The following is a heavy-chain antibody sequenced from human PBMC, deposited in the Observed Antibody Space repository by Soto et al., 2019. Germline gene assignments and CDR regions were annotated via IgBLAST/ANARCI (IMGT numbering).Heavy chain of an antibody. D-gene: IGHD2-15*01. Sequence: EVHLVESGGGLVKPGGSLRLSCAVSGFTFSSCTMNWVRQAPGKGLEWVSSISPSSGHIYYADSVKGRFTISRDNAKNSRFQQMNSLRGEDTAVYYCSGCSGGACHKNYGMDVWGQGTTFTVSS. J-gene: IGHJ6*01. CDR1: GFTFSSCT. CDR2: ISPSSGHI. CDR3: SGCSGGACHKNYGMDV. V-gene: IGHV3-21*06.